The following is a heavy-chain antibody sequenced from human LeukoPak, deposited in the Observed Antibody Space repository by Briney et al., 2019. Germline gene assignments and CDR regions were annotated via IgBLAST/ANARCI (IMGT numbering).Heavy chain of an antibody. V-gene: IGHV3-23*01. Sequence: GGSLRLSCAASGFSLSNSAMSWVRQAPGKGLGWVSLIIASSGSTFYADSVKGRFTISRDNSKNTLYLQMNSLRAEDTAVYYCAKGAYDYIEMGYFDYWGQGTLVTVSS. D-gene: IGHD5-12*01. J-gene: IGHJ4*02. CDR3: AKGAYDYIEMGYFDY. CDR2: IIASSGST. CDR1: GFSLSNSA.